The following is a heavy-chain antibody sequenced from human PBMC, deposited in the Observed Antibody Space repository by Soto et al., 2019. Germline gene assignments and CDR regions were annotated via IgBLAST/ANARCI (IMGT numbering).Heavy chain of an antibody. CDR3: TTEGYDFWSGYPNLDP. V-gene: IGHV3-15*01. CDR2: IKSKTDGGTT. Sequence: VGSLRLSCAASGFTFSNAWMSWVRQAPGKGLEWVGRIKSKTDGGTTDYAAPVKGRFTISRDDSKNTLYLQMNSLKTEDTAVYYCTTEGYDFWSGYPNLDPWGQGTLVTVS. D-gene: IGHD3-3*01. CDR1: GFTFSNAW. J-gene: IGHJ5*02.